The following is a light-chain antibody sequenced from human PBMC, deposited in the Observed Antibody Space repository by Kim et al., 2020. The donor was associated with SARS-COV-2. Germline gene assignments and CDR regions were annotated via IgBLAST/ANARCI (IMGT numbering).Light chain of an antibody. Sequence: GDRVNITCRASQSIRGWVAWYQQKPGKAPKLLIYAASSLEGGVPSRFSGSGSETEFTLTINSLQPDDFATYYCQQYNSHSRTFG. J-gene: IGKJ1*01. CDR1: QSIRGW. CDR2: AAS. CDR3: QQYNSHSRT. V-gene: IGKV1-5*01.